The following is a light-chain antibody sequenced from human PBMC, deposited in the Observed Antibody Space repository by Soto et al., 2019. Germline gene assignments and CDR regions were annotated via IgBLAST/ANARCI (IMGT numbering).Light chain of an antibody. CDR1: SSKIGAGYD. CDR2: GNT. Sequence: QSVLTQPPSVSGAPGQRVTISCTGSSSKIGAGYDVHWYLQLPGTAPKLLIYGNTNRPSGVPDRFSGSKSGSSASLAITGVQAEDEADYYCQSHDSSLHASVFGTGTKVTV. V-gene: IGLV1-40*01. CDR3: QSHDSSLHASV. J-gene: IGLJ1*01.